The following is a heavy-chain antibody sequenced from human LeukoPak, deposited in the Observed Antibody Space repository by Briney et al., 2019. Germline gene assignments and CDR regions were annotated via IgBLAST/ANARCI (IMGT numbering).Heavy chain of an antibody. CDR2: IRYDGSNK. D-gene: IGHD5-24*01. CDR3: AKDQNFRNSDY. CDR1: GFTFSDYG. J-gene: IGHJ4*02. V-gene: IGHV3-30*02. Sequence: GGSLRLSCVASGFTFSDYGMHWVRQAPGKGLEWVPFIRYDGSNKYYADSVKGRFTVSKDNSRNTVYLQINSLRAEDTAIYYCAKDQNFRNSDYWGQGTLVTVSS.